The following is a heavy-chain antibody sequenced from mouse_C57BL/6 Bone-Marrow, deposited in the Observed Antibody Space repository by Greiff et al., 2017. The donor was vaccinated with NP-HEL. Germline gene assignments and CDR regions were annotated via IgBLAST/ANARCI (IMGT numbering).Heavy chain of an antibody. D-gene: IGHD1-1*01. CDR2: ISSGGSYT. Sequence: EVKLVESGGDLVKPGGSLKLSCAASGFTFSSYGMSWVRQTPDKRLEWVATISSGGSYTYYPDSVKGRFTISRDNAKNTLYLQMSSLKSEDTAMYYCARQITTVVYYYAMDYWGQGTSVTVSS. J-gene: IGHJ4*01. CDR3: ARQITTVVYYYAMDY. V-gene: IGHV5-6*01. CDR1: GFTFSSYG.